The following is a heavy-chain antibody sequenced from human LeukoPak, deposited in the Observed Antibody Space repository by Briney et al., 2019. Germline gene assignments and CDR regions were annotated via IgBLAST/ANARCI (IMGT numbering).Heavy chain of an antibody. CDR1: GFTFDDYG. Sequence: PGGSLRLSCAASGFTFDDYGMSWVRQAPGKGLEWVSGINWNGGSTGYADSVKGRFTISRDNAKNSLYLQMNSLRAEDTALYYCARDPRVGSSWYFWFDPWGQGTLVTVSS. J-gene: IGHJ5*02. CDR2: INWNGGST. V-gene: IGHV3-20*04. CDR3: ARDPRVGSSWYFWFDP. D-gene: IGHD6-13*01.